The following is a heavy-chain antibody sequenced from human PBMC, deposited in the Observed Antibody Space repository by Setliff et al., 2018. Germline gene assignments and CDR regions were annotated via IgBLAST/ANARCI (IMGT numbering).Heavy chain of an antibody. D-gene: IGHD2-2*01. J-gene: IGHJ4*02. Sequence: ASVKVSCKASGYTFTTSGISWVRQAPGQGLEWMGWINVYNGNTNYARNLQGRVSMTTDTSTSTAYMELRSLTSDDAAVYYCARGPPDFVVVPAAAKFDYWGQGTLVTVSS. CDR3: ARGPPDFVVVPAAAKFDY. CDR2: INVYNGNT. V-gene: IGHV1-18*01. CDR1: GYTFTTSG.